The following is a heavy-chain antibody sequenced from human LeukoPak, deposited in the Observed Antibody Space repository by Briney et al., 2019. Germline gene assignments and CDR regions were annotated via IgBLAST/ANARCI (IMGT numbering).Heavy chain of an antibody. CDR3: ARGPQSDDYVWGSYRHLDY. CDR2: INPNNGGT. V-gene: IGHV1-2*04. CDR1: GYTFTCYY. D-gene: IGHD3-16*02. J-gene: IGHJ4*02. Sequence: ASAKVSCKASGYTFTCYYMHWVRQAPGQGLEWMGWINPNNGGTNYAQKFQGWVTMTRDTSISTAYMELSRLRSDDTAVYYCARGPQSDDYVWGSYRHLDYWGQGTLVTVSS.